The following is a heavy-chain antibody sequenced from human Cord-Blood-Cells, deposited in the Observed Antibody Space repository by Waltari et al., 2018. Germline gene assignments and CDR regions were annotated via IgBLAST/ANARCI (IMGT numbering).Heavy chain of an antibody. J-gene: IGHJ5*02. CDR1: GGSLSSRSYY. CDR3: ARHLQGVPSSYNWFDP. V-gene: IGHV4-39*01. D-gene: IGHD2-2*01. CDR2: SYYSGRT. Sequence: QLQLQESGPGLVKPSETRSLTCTVSGGSLSSRSYYWAWIRRPPGKGLEWIGSSYYSGRTYYNPSLKSRVTISVDTSKNQFSLKLSSVTAADTAVYYCARHLQGVPSSYNWFDPWGQGTLVTVSS.